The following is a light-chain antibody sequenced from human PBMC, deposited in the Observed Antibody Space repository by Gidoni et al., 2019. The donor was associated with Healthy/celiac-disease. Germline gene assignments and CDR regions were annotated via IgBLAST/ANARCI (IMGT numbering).Light chain of an antibody. V-gene: IGKV3-11*01. CDR2: DAS. J-gene: IGKJ3*01. CDR1: QSVSSY. CDR3: QQRSNWPT. Sequence: EIVLTQSPATLSLSPGERATLSCRASQSVSSYLAWYQQNPGQAPRLLIYDASNRATGIPARFSGSGSGTDFTLTISSLEPEDFAVYYCQQRSNWPTFGPGDQSGYQT.